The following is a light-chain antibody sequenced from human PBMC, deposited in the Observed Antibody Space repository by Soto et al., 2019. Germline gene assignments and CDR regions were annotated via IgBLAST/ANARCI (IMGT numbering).Light chain of an antibody. J-gene: IGKJ1*01. CDR2: GAS. V-gene: IGKV1-8*01. CDR1: QGISSY. CDR3: QQYGSSQWT. Sequence: AIRMTQSPSSFSASTGDRVTITCRASQGISSYLAWYQQKPGKAPKLLIYGASSRATGIPDRFSGSGSGTDFTLTISRLEPEDFAVYYCQQYGSSQWTFGQGTKVEIK.